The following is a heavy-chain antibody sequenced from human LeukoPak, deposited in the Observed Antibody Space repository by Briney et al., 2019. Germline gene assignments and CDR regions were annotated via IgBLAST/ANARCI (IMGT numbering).Heavy chain of an antibody. J-gene: IGHJ6*02. CDR2: MNPNSGNT. CDR3: ARGGPDSSGWYSYYYFGMGV. Sequence: ASVKVSCKASGYTFTSYDINRVRQATGQGLEWMGWMNPNSGNTGYAQKFQGRVTMTRNTSISTAYMELSSLRSEDTAVYYCARGGPDSSGWYSYYYFGMGVWGQGTTVTVSS. CDR1: GYTFTSYD. D-gene: IGHD6-19*01. V-gene: IGHV1-8*01.